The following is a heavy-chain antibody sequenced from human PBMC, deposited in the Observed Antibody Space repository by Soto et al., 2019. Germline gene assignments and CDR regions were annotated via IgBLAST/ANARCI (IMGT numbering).Heavy chain of an antibody. J-gene: IGHJ6*02. CDR1: GASVTSFF. Sequence: TSETLSLTCAVSGASVTSFFWNWIRQPPGKGLEWIGYIYYSGTTNYNPSLKSRVTISVDTSKNQFSLNLSSVTAADTAVYYCARDGPYYYLGLDVWGQGTTVTVSS. CDR3: ARDGPYYYLGLDV. CDR2: IYYSGTT. V-gene: IGHV4-59*02.